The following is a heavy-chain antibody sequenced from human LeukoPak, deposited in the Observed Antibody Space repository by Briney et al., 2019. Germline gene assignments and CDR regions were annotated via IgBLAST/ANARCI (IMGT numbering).Heavy chain of an antibody. CDR1: GGSISISSYY. CDR2: IYYSGST. Sequence: SETLSLTCTVAGGSISISSYYWGWIRQPPGKGLEWIGSIYYSGSTYYNPSLKSRVTISVDTSKSQFSLKLSSVTAADTAVYYCARARGAITIFGVVISPFDYWGQGTLVTVSS. D-gene: IGHD3-3*01. J-gene: IGHJ4*02. CDR3: ARARGAITIFGVVISPFDY. V-gene: IGHV4-39*07.